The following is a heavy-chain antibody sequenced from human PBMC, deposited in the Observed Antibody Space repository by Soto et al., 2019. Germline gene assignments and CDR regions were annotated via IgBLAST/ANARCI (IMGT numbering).Heavy chain of an antibody. V-gene: IGHV1-18*01. CDR2: ISAYNGNT. D-gene: IGHD3-3*01. CDR3: ARDRSPIPPYYDFWSGPVGMDV. Sequence: ASVKVSCKASGYTFTSYGISWVRQAPGQGLEWMGWISAYNGNTNYAQKLQGRVTMTTDTSTSTAYMELRSLRSDDTAVYYCARDRSPIPPYYDFWSGPVGMDVWGQGTTVTVSS. J-gene: IGHJ6*02. CDR1: GYTFTSYG.